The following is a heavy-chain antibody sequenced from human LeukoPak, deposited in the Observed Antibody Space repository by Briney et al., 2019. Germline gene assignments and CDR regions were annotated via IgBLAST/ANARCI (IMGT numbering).Heavy chain of an antibody. D-gene: IGHD3/OR15-3a*01. V-gene: IGHV3-74*01. CDR2: ISSDGEST. CDR1: GFTFSTYW. J-gene: IGHJ6*04. Sequence: GGSLRLSCEASGFTFSTYWIHWFRQAPAKGLLWVSRISSDGESTSYGDSVKGRFTISRDNAKNTVYLQMSSLRAEDTAVYYCTREGVSDFSTGYLDVWGKGTAVTVSS. CDR3: TREGVSDFSTGYLDV.